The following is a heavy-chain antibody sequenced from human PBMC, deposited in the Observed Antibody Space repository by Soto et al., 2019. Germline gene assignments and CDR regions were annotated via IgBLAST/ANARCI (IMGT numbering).Heavy chain of an antibody. CDR3: AKATSSGTSRPFEN. Sequence: PGGSLRLSCAASGFTFSSYAMSWVRQAPGKGLEWVSTISGSGGSTYYADSVKGQFTISRDNSKNTVYLQMSSLRAEDTAVYYCAKATSSGTSRPFENWGQGTLVTVSS. V-gene: IGHV3-23*01. CDR1: GFTFSSYA. CDR2: ISGSGGST. D-gene: IGHD1-1*01. J-gene: IGHJ4*02.